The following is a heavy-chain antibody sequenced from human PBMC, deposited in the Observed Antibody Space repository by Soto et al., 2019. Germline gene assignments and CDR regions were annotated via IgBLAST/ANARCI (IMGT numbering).Heavy chain of an antibody. CDR1: GYTLTELS. D-gene: IGHD3-22*01. V-gene: IGHV1-24*01. Sequence: ASVKVSCKVSGYTLTELSMHWVRHAPGKGLEWMGGFDPEDGETIYAQKFQGRVTMTEDTSTDTAYMELSSLRSEDTAVYYCATGITMIVVARGGFDYWGQGTLVTVSS. J-gene: IGHJ4*02. CDR2: FDPEDGET. CDR3: ATGITMIVVARGGFDY.